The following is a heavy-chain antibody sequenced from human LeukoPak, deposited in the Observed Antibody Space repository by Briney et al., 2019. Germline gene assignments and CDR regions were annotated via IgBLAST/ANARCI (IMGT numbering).Heavy chain of an antibody. D-gene: IGHD3-10*01. V-gene: IGHV3-23*01. CDR2: ISGSGGST. CDR1: GFTFSSYA. J-gene: IGHJ4*02. CDR3: AKDNWRYYRSGSYFDY. Sequence: PGGSLRLSCAASGFTFSSYAMSWVRQAPGKGLEWVSAISGSGGSTYYADSVKGRFTISRDNSKNTLYLQMNSLRAEDTAVYYCAKDNWRYYRSGSYFDYWGQGTLVTVSS.